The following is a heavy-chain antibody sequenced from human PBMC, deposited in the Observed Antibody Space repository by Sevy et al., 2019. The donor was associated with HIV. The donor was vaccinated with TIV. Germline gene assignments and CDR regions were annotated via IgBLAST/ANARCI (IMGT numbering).Heavy chain of an antibody. Sequence: GGSLRLSCAASGFTFSSYSMNWVRQAPGKGLEWVSSISSSSSYIYYADSVKGRFTISRDNAKNSLYPQMNSLRAEDTAVYYCVVYYYDSSGYSNAFDIWGQGTMVTVSS. J-gene: IGHJ3*02. CDR1: GFTFSSYS. V-gene: IGHV3-21*01. CDR3: VVYYYDSSGYSNAFDI. CDR2: ISSSSSYI. D-gene: IGHD3-22*01.